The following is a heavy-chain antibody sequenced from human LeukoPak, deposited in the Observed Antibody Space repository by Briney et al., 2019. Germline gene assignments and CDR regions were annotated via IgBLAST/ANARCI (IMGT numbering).Heavy chain of an antibody. CDR1: DGSITNND. V-gene: IGHV4-59*12. CDR2: VHYSGTT. Sequence: PSETLSLTCTVSDGSITNNDWSWVRQTPGKGLEFIGYVHYSGTTNYNPSLRSRVTMSIDTSKNQFSLKLSSVTAADTAVYYCARDEVGGVKYWGQGTLVTVSS. J-gene: IGHJ4*02. D-gene: IGHD3-16*01. CDR3: ARDEVGGVKY.